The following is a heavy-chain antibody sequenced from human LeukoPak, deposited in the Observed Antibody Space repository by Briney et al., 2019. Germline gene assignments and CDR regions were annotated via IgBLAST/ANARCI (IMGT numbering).Heavy chain of an antibody. CDR1: GESFSDYY. V-gene: IGHV4-34*01. D-gene: IGHD3-10*01. CDR3: ARRGRGIYYYYYYMDV. J-gene: IGHJ6*03. CDR2: INHSGST. Sequence: SETLSLTCTVSGESFSDYYWTWIRQSPGKGLEWIGEINHSGSTNYNPSLKSRVTISVDTSKNQFSLKLSSVTAADTAVYYCARRGRGIYYYYYYMDVWGKGTTVTISS.